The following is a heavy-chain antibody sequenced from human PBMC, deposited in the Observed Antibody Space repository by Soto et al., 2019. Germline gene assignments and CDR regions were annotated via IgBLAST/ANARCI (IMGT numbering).Heavy chain of an antibody. V-gene: IGHV3-33*05. CDR3: ARVCGGDCGNAFDV. D-gene: IGHD2-21*02. J-gene: IGHJ3*01. Sequence: QVQLVESGRGVVQPGRSLRLSCAASGFTFSAYGIHWVRQAPGKGLEWVATISFDSRDKLYVDSMNGRLTISRENSRNTVYLQMDSLRAEDTAVYLCARVCGGDCGNAFDVWGQGTVVAVSP. CDR2: ISFDSRDK. CDR1: GFTFSAYG.